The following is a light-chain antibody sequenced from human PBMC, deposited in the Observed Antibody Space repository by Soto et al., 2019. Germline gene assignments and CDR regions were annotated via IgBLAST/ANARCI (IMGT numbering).Light chain of an antibody. V-gene: IGKV1-5*03. Sequence: DIQMTQSPSTLSASVGDRVTITCRASQSISSWLAWYQQKPGKAPKLLIYKASSLESGVPSRFSGSGSGTEFPLTISRLLPDDFATYYCQQYNSYPAFGGGTKVEIK. CDR3: QQYNSYPA. CDR1: QSISSW. CDR2: KAS. J-gene: IGKJ4*01.